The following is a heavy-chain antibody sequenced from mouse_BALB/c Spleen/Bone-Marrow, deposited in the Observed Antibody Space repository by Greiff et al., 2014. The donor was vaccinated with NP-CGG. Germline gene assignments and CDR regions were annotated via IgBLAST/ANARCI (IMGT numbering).Heavy chain of an antibody. Sequence: VQVVESGAELVRPGASVKISCKGSGYTFTDYTMHWVKQSHAKSLEWIGVISTYYGDASYNQKFKGKATMTVDKSSSTAYMELARLTSEDSAIYYCARVITTGYYGMDYWGQGTSVTVSS. D-gene: IGHD2-4*01. CDR3: ARVITTGYYGMDY. V-gene: IGHV1S137*01. CDR1: GYTFTDYT. J-gene: IGHJ4*01. CDR2: ISTYYGDA.